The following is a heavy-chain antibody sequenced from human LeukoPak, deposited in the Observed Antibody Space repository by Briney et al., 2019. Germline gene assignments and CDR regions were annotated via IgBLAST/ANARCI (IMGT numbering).Heavy chain of an antibody. J-gene: IGHJ6*03. CDR2: IHTSGST. D-gene: IGHD6-13*01. Sequence: SETLSLTCTVSGGSISSYYWSWIRQPAGKGLEWIGRIHTSGSTNYNLSLKSRVTMSVDTSKNQFSLKLSSVTAADTAVYYCARDQGIRKGNYYYYYMDVWGKGTTVTVSS. CDR3: ARDQGIRKGNYYYYYMDV. V-gene: IGHV4-4*07. CDR1: GGSISSYY.